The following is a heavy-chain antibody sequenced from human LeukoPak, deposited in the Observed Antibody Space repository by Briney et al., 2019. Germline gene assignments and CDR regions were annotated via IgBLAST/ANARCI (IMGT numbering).Heavy chain of an antibody. V-gene: IGHV3-9*01. D-gene: IGHD2-2*03. CDR2: ISWNSGSI. CDR3: AKVAEVDIVVVPAAIFDY. CDR1: GFTFDDYA. Sequence: PGRSLRLSCAASGFTFDDYAMHWVRQVPGKGLEWVSGISWNSGSIGYADSVKGRFTISRDNAKNSLYLQMNSLRAEDTAVYYCAKVAEVDIVVVPAAIFDYWGQGTLVTVSS. J-gene: IGHJ4*02.